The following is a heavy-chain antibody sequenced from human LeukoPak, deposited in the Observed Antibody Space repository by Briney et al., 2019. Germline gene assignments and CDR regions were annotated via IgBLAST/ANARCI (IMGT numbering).Heavy chain of an antibody. V-gene: IGHV1-69*05. CDR2: IIPIFGTA. J-gene: IGHJ3*02. Sequence: GASVKVSCKASGGTFSSYAISWVRQAPGQGLEWMGGIIPIFGTANYAQKFQGRVTITTDESTSTAYMELSSLRSEDTAVYYCARGWVGAPTYTTFDIWGQGTMVTVSS. CDR1: GGTFSSYA. D-gene: IGHD1-26*01. CDR3: ARGWVGAPTYTTFDI.